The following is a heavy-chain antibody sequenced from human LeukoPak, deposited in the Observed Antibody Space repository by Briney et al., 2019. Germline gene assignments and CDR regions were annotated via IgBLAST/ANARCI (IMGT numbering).Heavy chain of an antibody. CDR2: INHSGST. V-gene: IGHV4-34*01. D-gene: IGHD3-22*01. Sequence: PSETLSLTCAVYGGSFSGYYWSWIRQPPGKGLEWIGEINHSGSTNYNPSLKSRVTISVDTSKNQFSLKLSSETAADTAVYYCARHKPYYDSSGYPDYWGQGTLVTVSS. CDR1: GGSFSGYY. J-gene: IGHJ4*02. CDR3: ARHKPYYDSSGYPDY.